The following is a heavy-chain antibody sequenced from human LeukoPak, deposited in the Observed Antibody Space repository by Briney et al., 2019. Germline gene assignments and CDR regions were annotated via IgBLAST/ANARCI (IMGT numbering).Heavy chain of an antibody. D-gene: IGHD3-3*01. CDR2: IHHSGST. J-gene: IGHJ6*03. CDR3: ARAAGYDFWSGYRPYYYYYMDV. V-gene: IGHV4-38-2*02. CDR1: GYSISSGYY. Sequence: SETLSLTCTVSGYSISSGYYWGWIRQPPGKGLEWIGSIHHSGSTYYNPSLKSRVTISVDTSKNQFSLKLSSVTAADTAVYYCARAAGYDFWSGYRPYYYYYMDVWGKGTTVTVSS.